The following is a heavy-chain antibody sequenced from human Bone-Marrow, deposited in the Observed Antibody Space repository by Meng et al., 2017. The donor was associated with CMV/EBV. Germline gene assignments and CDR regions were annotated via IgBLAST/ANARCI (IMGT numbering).Heavy chain of an antibody. CDR2: ISAYNGNT. CDR1: GYTFTSYG. J-gene: IGHJ4*02. Sequence: ASVKVSCKASGYTFTSYGISWVRQAPGQGLEWMGRISAYNGNTNYAQKLQGRVTMTTDTSTSTAYMELRSLRSDDTAVYYCAKRSIAVAGMGSDDWGQGTLVTVSS. V-gene: IGHV1-18*01. CDR3: AKRSIAVAGMGSDD. D-gene: IGHD6-13*01.